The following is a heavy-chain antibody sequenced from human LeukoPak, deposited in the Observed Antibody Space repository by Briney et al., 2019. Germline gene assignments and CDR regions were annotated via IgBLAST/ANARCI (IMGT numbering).Heavy chain of an antibody. D-gene: IGHD6-13*01. CDR3: ASQYTSSRIFDD. Sequence: PGGSLRLSCAASGFTFDDYAMHWVRQAPGKGLEWVSGISWNSGSIGYADSVKGRFTVSRDNAKNSLYLQMNSLRAEDTAVYFCASQYTSSRIFDDWGQGTLVTVSS. J-gene: IGHJ4*02. CDR1: GFTFDDYA. CDR2: ISWNSGSI. V-gene: IGHV3-9*01.